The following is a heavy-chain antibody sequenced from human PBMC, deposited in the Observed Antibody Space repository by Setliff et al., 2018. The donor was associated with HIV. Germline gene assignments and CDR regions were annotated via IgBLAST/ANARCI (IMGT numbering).Heavy chain of an antibody. CDR2: FHPGDSDT. D-gene: IGHD1-26*01. J-gene: IGHJ4*02. V-gene: IGHV5-51*01. CDR3: ARRDSGSYYGRLEY. CDR1: GYRFTNYW. Sequence: PGESLKISCKGSGYRFTNYWIGWVRQMPGKGLEWMGIFHPGDSDTRYSPSFQGQVTISADKSVTTAYLQWSSLKASDTAVYFCARRDSGSYYGRLEYWGQGTLVTVSS.